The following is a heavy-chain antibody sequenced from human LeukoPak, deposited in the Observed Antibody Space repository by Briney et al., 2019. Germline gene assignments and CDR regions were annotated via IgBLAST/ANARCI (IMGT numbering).Heavy chain of an antibody. CDR1: GFTFSSYG. CDR3: AKSGYNRFDY. V-gene: IGHV3-23*01. J-gene: IGHJ4*02. D-gene: IGHD5-24*01. Sequence: GVTLRLSCAASGFTFSSYGMSWVRQAPGKGLEWVSAISGSGGSTYYADSVKGRFTISRDNSKNTLYLQMNSLRVEDTAVYYCAKSGYNRFDYWGQGTLVTVSS. CDR2: ISGSGGST.